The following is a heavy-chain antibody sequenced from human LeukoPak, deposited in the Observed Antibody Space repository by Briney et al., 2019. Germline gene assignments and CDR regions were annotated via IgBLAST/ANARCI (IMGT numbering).Heavy chain of an antibody. CDR2: IRFDGRDE. CDR3: AKGKSQVGVDSASTLVDH. D-gene: IGHD2-8*02. Sequence: GGSLTLSCAASGFTFMNFGMHWVRQAPGKGLEWVAFIRFDGRDEYYVDSLKGRSTISRDNSKNTVYLQMNGLTSEDTSLYYYAKGKSQVGVDSASTLVDHWGQGTLVIVSS. V-gene: IGHV3-30*02. J-gene: IGHJ4*02. CDR1: GFTFMNFG.